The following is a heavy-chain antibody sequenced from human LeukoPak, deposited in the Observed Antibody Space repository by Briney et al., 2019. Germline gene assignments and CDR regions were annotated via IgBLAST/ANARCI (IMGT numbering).Heavy chain of an antibody. CDR3: ARRIGYSGSYPGAFDI. V-gene: IGHV4-59*08. J-gene: IGHJ3*02. CDR2: IYYSGST. CDR1: GGSISSYY. Sequence: SETLSLTCTVSGGSISSYYWSWIRQPPGKGLEWIGYIYYSGSTNYNPSLKSRVTISVDTSKNQFSLKLSSVTAADTAVYYCARRIGYSGSYPGAFDIWGQGTMVTVSS. D-gene: IGHD1-26*01.